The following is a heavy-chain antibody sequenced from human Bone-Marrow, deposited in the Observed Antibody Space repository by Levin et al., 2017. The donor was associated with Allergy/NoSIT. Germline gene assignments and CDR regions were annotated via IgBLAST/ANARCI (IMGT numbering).Heavy chain of an antibody. D-gene: IGHD5/OR15-5a*01. J-gene: IGHJ4*02. Sequence: KVSCKASGYVFTRYWIGWVRQMPGKGLELMGIIFPDDSETKYSPSFQGQVTLSADKSISTAYLQWSSLKASDTAVFYCTTSVATLGRDYWGQGTTVTVSS. V-gene: IGHV5-51*01. CDR3: TTSVATLGRDY. CDR2: IFPDDSET. CDR1: GYVFTRYW.